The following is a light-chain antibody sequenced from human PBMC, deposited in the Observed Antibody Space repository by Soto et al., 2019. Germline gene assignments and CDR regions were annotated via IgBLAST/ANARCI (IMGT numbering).Light chain of an antibody. CDR1: QSVGSN. Sequence: EIVMTQSPATLSVSPGERATLSCRASQSVGSNLAWYQQNPGQAPRLLIYGASTRATGIPARFSGSGSGTYFTLTITSLQSEDFAVYYCQQYNNWPPITFGQGTRLELK. J-gene: IGKJ5*01. CDR2: GAS. V-gene: IGKV3-15*01. CDR3: QQYNNWPPIT.